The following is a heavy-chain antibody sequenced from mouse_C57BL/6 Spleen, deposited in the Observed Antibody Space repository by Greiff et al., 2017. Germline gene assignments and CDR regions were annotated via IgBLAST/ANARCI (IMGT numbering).Heavy chain of an antibody. Sequence: EVQLQQSGPELVKPGASVKISCKASGYTFTDYYMNWVKQSHGKSLEWIGDINPNNGGTSYNQKFKGKATLTVDKSSSTAYMELRSLTSEDSAVYYCARHYSWAMDYWGQGTSVTVSS. D-gene: IGHD2-12*01. V-gene: IGHV1-26*01. CDR3: ARHYSWAMDY. CDR2: INPNNGGT. CDR1: GYTFTDYY. J-gene: IGHJ4*01.